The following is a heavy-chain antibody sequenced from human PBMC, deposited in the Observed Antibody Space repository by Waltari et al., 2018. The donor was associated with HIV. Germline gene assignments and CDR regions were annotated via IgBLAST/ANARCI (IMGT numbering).Heavy chain of an antibody. CDR3: ARYYDILTGSWFDP. CDR2: IYYSGST. V-gene: IGHV4-59*08. Sequence: QVQLQESGPGLVKPSETLSLTCTVSGGSISSYYWSWIRQPPGKGLEWIGYIYYSGSTNYNPSLKSRVTISVDTSKNQFSLKLSSVTAADTAVYYCARYYDILTGSWFDPWGQGTLVTVSS. D-gene: IGHD3-9*01. CDR1: GGSISSYY. J-gene: IGHJ5*02.